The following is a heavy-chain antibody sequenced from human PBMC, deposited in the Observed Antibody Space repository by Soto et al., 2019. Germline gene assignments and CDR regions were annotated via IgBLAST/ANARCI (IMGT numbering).Heavy chain of an antibody. CDR1: GFPFGENA. D-gene: IGHD6-19*01. CDR3: AKEDTSSGSLDY. V-gene: IGHV3-23*01. Sequence: GGSLRLSCAASGFPFGENAMSWVRQAAGKGLEWVSGISDSGATTYYADSVRGRFTISRDNSKNTLYLQMKSLRAEDSASYYCAKEDTSSGSLDYWGQGALVTVSS. J-gene: IGHJ4*02. CDR2: ISDSGATT.